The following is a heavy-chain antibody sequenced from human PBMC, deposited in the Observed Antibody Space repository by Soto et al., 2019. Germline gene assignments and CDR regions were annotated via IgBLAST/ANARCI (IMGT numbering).Heavy chain of an antibody. CDR1: GGTFSSYA. J-gene: IGHJ4*02. CDR3: ATRQRERWLPFDY. V-gene: IGHV1-69*12. Sequence: QVQLVQSGAEVKKPGSSVKVSCKASGGTFSSYAISWVRQAPGQGLEWMGGIIPIFGTANYAQKFQGRVAITVDGXTSTAYMELSSLRSEDTAVYYCATRQRERWLPFDYWGQGTLVTVSS. CDR2: IIPIFGTA. D-gene: IGHD2-2*01.